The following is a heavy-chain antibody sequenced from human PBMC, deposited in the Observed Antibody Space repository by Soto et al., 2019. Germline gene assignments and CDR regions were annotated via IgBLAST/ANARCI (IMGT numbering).Heavy chain of an antibody. Sequence: GGSLRLSCAASGFPFSSCAMHWVRQVPGKGLEWLAVVSHDGSLYPYADSVKGRFSISRDNSRKTLYLQMNSLRPEDTAVYYCVKDRSDTWSFDYWGQGTLVTVSS. CDR2: VSHDGSLY. J-gene: IGHJ4*02. D-gene: IGHD2-8*02. CDR3: VKDRSDTWSFDY. V-gene: IGHV3-30*18. CDR1: GFPFSSCA.